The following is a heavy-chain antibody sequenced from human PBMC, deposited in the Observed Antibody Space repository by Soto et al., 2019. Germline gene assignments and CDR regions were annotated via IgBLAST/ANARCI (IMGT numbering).Heavy chain of an antibody. CDR2: ISGSGGST. CDR1: GFTFSSYA. Sequence: GGSLRLSCAASGFTFSSYAMSWVRQAPGKGLEWVSAISGSGGSTYYADSVKGRFTISRDNSKNTLYLQMNSLRAEDTAVYYCAKENYDYIWGSYPRGAFDIWGQGTMVTVSS. V-gene: IGHV3-23*01. D-gene: IGHD3-16*02. J-gene: IGHJ3*02. CDR3: AKENYDYIWGSYPRGAFDI.